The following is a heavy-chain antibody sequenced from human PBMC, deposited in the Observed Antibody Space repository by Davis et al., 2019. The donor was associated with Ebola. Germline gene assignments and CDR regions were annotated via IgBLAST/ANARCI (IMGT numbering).Heavy chain of an antibody. CDR3: ARAEYNWNYFAY. CDR1: GYTFTSYG. Sequence: ASVKVSCKASGYTFTSYGISWVRQAPGQGLEWMGWINPNSGGTNYAQKFQGWVTMTRDTSISTAYMELSRLRSDDTAVYYCARAEYNWNYFAYWGQGTLVTVSS. V-gene: IGHV1-2*04. J-gene: IGHJ4*02. D-gene: IGHD1-20*01. CDR2: INPNSGGT.